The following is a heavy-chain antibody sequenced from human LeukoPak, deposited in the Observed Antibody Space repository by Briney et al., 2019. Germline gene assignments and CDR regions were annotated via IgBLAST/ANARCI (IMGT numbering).Heavy chain of an antibody. D-gene: IGHD6-6*01. J-gene: IGHJ4*02. CDR1: GYTFSGYY. CDR3: AADLYSSSSFLDY. Sequence: ASVKVSCKASGYTFSGYYMHWVRQAPGQGLEWMGWINPNSGGTNYAQKFQGRVTMTRDTSISTAYMELSRLRSDDTAVYYCAADLYSSSSFLDYWGQGTLVTVSS. CDR2: INPNSGGT. V-gene: IGHV1-2*02.